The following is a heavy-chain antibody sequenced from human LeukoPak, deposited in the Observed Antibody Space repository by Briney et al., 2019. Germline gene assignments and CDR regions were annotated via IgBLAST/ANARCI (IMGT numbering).Heavy chain of an antibody. D-gene: IGHD5-18*01. Sequence: GGSLRLSCATSGFTFTDYPMNWVRQAPGKGLEWVAVIWYDGSNKYYADSVKGRFTISRDNSKKTLYLHMNSLRAEDTAVYYCARGKSSYGKLDYWGQGTLVTVSS. V-gene: IGHV3-33*08. CDR1: GFTFTDYP. CDR2: IWYDGSNK. CDR3: ARGKSSYGKLDY. J-gene: IGHJ4*02.